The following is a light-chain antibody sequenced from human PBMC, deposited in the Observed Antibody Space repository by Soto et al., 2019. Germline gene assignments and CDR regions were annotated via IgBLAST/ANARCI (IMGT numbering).Light chain of an antibody. V-gene: IGKV1-8*01. CDR3: QQHYSYPQT. Sequence: AIRMTQSPSSLSASTGDRVTITCLASQGISSSLAWYQQKPGKAPRLLISAASTLQSGVPSRFSGSGSGTDFTLTISCLQSEDFATYYCQQHYSYPQTFGQGTKVDIK. J-gene: IGKJ1*01. CDR2: AAS. CDR1: QGISSS.